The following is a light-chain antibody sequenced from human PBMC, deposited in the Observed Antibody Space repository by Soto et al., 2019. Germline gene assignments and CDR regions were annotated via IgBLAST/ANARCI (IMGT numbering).Light chain of an antibody. V-gene: IGKV3-20*01. Sequence: EIVLTQSPGTLSLSPGERATLSCSASQSVSSRYLAWYQKKPGQAPRLLIYGASSRATGIPDRFSGSGSGTDFTLTIRRLEPEDFAVYYCQQYDSSPPGTFGQGTKVDIK. J-gene: IGKJ1*01. CDR2: GAS. CDR3: QQYDSSPPGT. CDR1: QSVSSRY.